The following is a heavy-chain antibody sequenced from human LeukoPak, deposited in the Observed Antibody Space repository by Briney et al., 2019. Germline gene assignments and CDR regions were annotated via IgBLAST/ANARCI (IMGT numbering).Heavy chain of an antibody. J-gene: IGHJ4*02. CDR1: GFTFINAW. CDR2: IKSNTDGGTA. V-gene: IGHV3-15*01. Sequence: GGSLRLSCAASGFTFINAWMSWVRQAPGKGLEWVGRIKSNTDGGTADHGTPVKGRFIISRDDSKNTLYLQMNSLKTEDTAVYCCSTVGPSGSHYPLDSWGQGTLVTVSS. CDR3: STVGPSGSHYPLDS. D-gene: IGHD3-10*01.